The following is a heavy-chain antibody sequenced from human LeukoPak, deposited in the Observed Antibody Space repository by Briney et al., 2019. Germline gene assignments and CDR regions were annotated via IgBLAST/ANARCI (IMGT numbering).Heavy chain of an antibody. Sequence: SETLSLTCTVSGGSISNSNYYWGWIRQPPWKGLEWIGSMYYGANTYHNPSLKSRVTISVDTSKNQFSLKLNSVTAADTAVYYCARLSATSIRFDPWGQGTLVTVSS. D-gene: IGHD1-26*01. CDR2: MYYGANT. CDR3: ARLSATSIRFDP. V-gene: IGHV4-39*01. J-gene: IGHJ5*02. CDR1: GGSISNSNYY.